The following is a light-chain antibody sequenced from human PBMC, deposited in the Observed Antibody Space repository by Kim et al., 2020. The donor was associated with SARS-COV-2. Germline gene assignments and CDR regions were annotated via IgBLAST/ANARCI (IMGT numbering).Light chain of an antibody. V-gene: IGLV3-21*04. CDR2: YDS. CDR3: QVWDSSSDHWV. Sequence: SYELTQPPSVSVAPGKTARITCRGNNIGSKSVHWYQQKPGQAPVLVIYYDSDRPSGIPERFSGSNSGNTATLTISRVEAGDEADDYCQVWDSSSDHWVFGGGTQLTVL. CDR1: NIGSKS. J-gene: IGLJ3*02.